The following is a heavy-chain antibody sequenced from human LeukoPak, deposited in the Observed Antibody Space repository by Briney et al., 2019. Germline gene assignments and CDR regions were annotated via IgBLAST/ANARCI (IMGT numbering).Heavy chain of an antibody. CDR1: GGSISSYY. J-gene: IGHJ3*02. CDR3: ARATTLTTVITPHAFDI. V-gene: IGHV4-59*01. CDR2: IYYSGST. Sequence: SETLSLTCTVSGGSISSYYWSWIRQPPGKGLEWIGYIYYSGSTNYNPSLKSRVTISVDTSKNQFSLKLSSVTAADTAVYYCARATTLTTVITPHAFDIWGQGTMVTVSS. D-gene: IGHD4-23*01.